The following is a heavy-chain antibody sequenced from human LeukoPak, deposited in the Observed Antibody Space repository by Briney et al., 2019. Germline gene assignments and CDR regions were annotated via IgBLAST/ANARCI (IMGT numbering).Heavy chain of an antibody. V-gene: IGHV4-59*01. CDR2: IYYGGSI. D-gene: IGHD3-16*01. CDR1: GGSISSYY. J-gene: IGHJ6*02. Sequence: SETLSLTCTVSGGSISSYYWSWIRQPPGKGLEWIGFIYYGGSINYNPSLKSRVTISVDTSKNQFSLNLRSVTAADTAVYYCARDRLGGGGMDVWGQGTTVTVSS. CDR3: ARDRLGGGGMDV.